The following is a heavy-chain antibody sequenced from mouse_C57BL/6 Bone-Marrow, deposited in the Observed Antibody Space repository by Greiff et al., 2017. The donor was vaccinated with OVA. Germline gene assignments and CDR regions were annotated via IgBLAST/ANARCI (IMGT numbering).Heavy chain of an antibody. D-gene: IGHD1-2*01. CDR3: ASPLPGGNFDV. CDR1: GFTFSSYG. Sequence: EVKLVESGGDLVKPGGSLKLSCAASGFTFSSYGMSWVRQTPDKRLEWVATISSGGSYTYYPDSVKGRFTISRDNAKNTLYLQMSSLKSEDTAMYYCASPLPGGNFDVWGTGTTVTVSS. CDR2: ISSGGSYT. J-gene: IGHJ1*03. V-gene: IGHV5-6*02.